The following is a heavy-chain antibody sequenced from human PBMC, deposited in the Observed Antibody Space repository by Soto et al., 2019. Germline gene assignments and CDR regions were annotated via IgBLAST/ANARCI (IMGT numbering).Heavy chain of an antibody. V-gene: IGHV3-66*01. CDR1: GFTVSNNH. D-gene: IGHD1-26*01. CDR2: VHGGGST. Sequence: PXXSLRLSFAASGFTVSNNHMPWVPQAAGKGLELVSFVHGGGSTSYADSVKGRFTISRDNSKNTLYLQLNSLRAEDTAVYYCAKDTYPQYSGSYLFDYWGQGTLVTVSS. J-gene: IGHJ4*02. CDR3: AKDTYPQYSGSYLFDY.